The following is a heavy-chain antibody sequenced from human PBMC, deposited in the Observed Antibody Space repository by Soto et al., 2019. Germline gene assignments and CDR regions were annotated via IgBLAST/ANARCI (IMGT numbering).Heavy chain of an antibody. CDR2: ISYDGSNK. D-gene: IGHD2-21*02. Sequence: QVQLVESGGDVVQPGRSLRLSCAASGFTFSSYGMHWVRQAPGKGLEWVAVISYDGSNKYYADSVKGRFTVSRDKSKNTLYLQVNSLGAEDTAVYYCAKDKVPVVVTAPFDYGGQGTLVTVSS. CDR1: GFTFSSYG. CDR3: AKDKVPVVVTAPFDY. V-gene: IGHV3-30*18. J-gene: IGHJ4*02.